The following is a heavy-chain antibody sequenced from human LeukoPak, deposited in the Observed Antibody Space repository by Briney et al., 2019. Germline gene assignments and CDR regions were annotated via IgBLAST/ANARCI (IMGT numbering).Heavy chain of an antibody. D-gene: IGHD2-21*01. CDR1: GFTFSSYG. CDR2: IRYDGSNK. V-gene: IGHV3-30*02. J-gene: IGHJ6*03. Sequence: PGGSLRLSCAASGFTFSSYGMHWVRQAPGKGLEWVAFIRYDGSNKYYADSVKGRFTISRDNSKNTLYLQMNSLRAEDTAVYYCAKGKGNCGSYCRAKDYYYYYMDVWGKGTTVNVPS. CDR3: AKGKGNCGSYCRAKDYYYYYMDV.